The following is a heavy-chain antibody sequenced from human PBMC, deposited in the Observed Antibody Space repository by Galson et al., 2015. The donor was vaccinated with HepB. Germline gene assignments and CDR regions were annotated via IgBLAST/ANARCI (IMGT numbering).Heavy chain of an antibody. Sequence: SLRLSCAASGFTFSSYWMHWVRQAPGKGLVWVSRINSDGSSTSYADSVKGRFTISRDNAKNTLYLQMNSLRAEDTAVYYCARGTTVTTNRWTYYYYYYYMDVWGKGTTVTVSS. CDR3: ARGTTVTTNRWTYYYYYYYMDV. CDR2: INSDGSST. D-gene: IGHD4-17*01. CDR1: GFTFSSYW. J-gene: IGHJ6*03. V-gene: IGHV3-74*01.